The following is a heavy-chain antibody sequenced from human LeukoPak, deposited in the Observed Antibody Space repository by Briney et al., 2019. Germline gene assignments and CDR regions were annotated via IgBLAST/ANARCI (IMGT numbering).Heavy chain of an antibody. D-gene: IGHD3-22*01. V-gene: IGHV4-59*08. J-gene: IGHJ4*02. CDR1: GGSISSYY. Sequence: SETLSLTCTVSGGSISSYYWSWIRQPPGKRLEWIAYISFTGNTNYNPSLKSRVTTSLDTSKTHFSLTLSSLTAADTAVYYCARSPPGWYYDNSGQYYFDTWGQGALVTVSS. CDR2: ISFTGNT. CDR3: ARSPPGWYYDNSGQYYFDT.